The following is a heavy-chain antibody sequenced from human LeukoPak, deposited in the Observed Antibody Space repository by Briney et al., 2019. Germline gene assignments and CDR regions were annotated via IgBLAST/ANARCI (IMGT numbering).Heavy chain of an antibody. CDR2: IYYSGTT. D-gene: IGHD1-14*01. Sequence: SETLSLTCTVSGGSISGSTYSWGWIRQPPGKGLEWIASIYYSGTTYYNPSLKSRVTISVDTSKNQFSLKLTSVTAADTAVYFCARRGTTWATVDVWGQGTTVTVSS. CDR3: ARRGTTWATVDV. V-gene: IGHV4-39*01. CDR1: GGSISGSTYS. J-gene: IGHJ6*02.